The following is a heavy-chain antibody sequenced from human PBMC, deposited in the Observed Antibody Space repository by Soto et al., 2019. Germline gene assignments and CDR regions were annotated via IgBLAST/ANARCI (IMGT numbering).Heavy chain of an antibody. Sequence: SETLSLTCTVSGGSISSSSYYWGWIRQPPGKGLEWIGSIYYSGSTYYNPSLKSRVTISVDTSKNQISLKLSSVTAADTAVYYCARHPGDGYNSVPGYFDYWGQGTLVTVSS. CDR2: IYYSGST. CDR1: GGSISSSSYY. V-gene: IGHV4-39*01. J-gene: IGHJ4*02. CDR3: ARHPGDGYNSVPGYFDY. D-gene: IGHD5-12*01.